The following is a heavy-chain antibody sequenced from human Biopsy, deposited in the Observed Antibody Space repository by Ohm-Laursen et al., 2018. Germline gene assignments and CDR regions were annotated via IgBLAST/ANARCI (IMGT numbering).Heavy chain of an antibody. CDR3: TRGGYYYDSLAYYYWFDP. V-gene: IGHV1-2*02. J-gene: IGHJ5*02. CDR2: INAKTGDT. Sequence: ASVKVSCKASGYTFTSYHVHWVRQAPGQGLEWMGWINAKTGDTNYAQKFQGRVTMTRDTSISTAYVDLSSLRSDDTAVYYCTRGGYYYDSLAYYYWFDPWGQGTLVTISS. CDR1: GYTFTSYH. D-gene: IGHD3-22*01.